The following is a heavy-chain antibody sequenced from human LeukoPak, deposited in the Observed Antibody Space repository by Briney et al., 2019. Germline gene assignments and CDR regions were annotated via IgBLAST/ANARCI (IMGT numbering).Heavy chain of an antibody. CDR3: ARAVGTLASIAAAGRGAFDI. V-gene: IGHV4-34*01. Sequence: PSETLSLTCAVYGGSFSGYYWSWIRQPPGKGLEWIGEINHSGSTNYNPSLKSRVTISVATSKNQFSLKLSSVTAADTAVYYCARAVGTLASIAAAGRGAFDIWGQGTMVTVSS. CDR1: GGSFSGYY. CDR2: INHSGST. D-gene: IGHD6-13*01. J-gene: IGHJ3*02.